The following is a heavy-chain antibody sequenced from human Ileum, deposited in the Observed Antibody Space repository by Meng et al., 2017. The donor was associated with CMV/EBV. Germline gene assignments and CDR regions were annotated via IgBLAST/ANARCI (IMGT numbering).Heavy chain of an antibody. V-gene: IGHV4-4*07. CDR2: VYSSGST. D-gene: IGHD2-2*01. CDR3: ARGSSSWAFDY. J-gene: IGHJ4*02. CDR1: GGSISGYY. Sequence: VQLQESGPGLVKLSETLSLTCTVSGGSISGYYWSWIRQPATKGLEWIGRVYSSGSTDYNPSLQSRVTMSVDTSKNQFSLKLSSVTAADTAVYYCARGSSSWAFDYWGQGTLVTVSS.